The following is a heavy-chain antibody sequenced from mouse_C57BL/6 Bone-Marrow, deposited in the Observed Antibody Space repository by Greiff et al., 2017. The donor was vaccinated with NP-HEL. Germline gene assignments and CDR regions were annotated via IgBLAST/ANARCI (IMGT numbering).Heavy chain of an antibody. V-gene: IGHV5-4*01. D-gene: IGHD2-12*01. Sequence: EVQGVESGGGLVKPGGSLKLSCAASGFTFSSYAMSWVRQTPETRLEWVATISDGGSYTYYPDNVKGRFTISSDKAKNHLYLQLSHLQSEDTAIYYCARDRLYSDSYFDYWGQGTTLTVSS. CDR2: ISDGGSYT. J-gene: IGHJ2*01. CDR3: ARDRLYSDSYFDY. CDR1: GFTFSSYA.